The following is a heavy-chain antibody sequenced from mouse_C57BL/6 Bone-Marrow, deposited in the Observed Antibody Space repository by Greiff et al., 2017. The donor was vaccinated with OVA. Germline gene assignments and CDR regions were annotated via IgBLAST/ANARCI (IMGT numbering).Heavy chain of an antibody. Sequence: VQLQQSGAELVRPGASVKLSCKASGYTFTDYYINWVKQRPGQGLEWIARIYPGSGNTYYNEKFKGKATLTAEKSSSTAYMQLSSLTSEDSAVYFCARWSFQVATDYWGQGTTLTVSS. CDR1: GYTFTDYY. CDR2: IYPGSGNT. V-gene: IGHV1-76*01. J-gene: IGHJ2*01. CDR3: ARWSFQVATDY. D-gene: IGHD1-1*02.